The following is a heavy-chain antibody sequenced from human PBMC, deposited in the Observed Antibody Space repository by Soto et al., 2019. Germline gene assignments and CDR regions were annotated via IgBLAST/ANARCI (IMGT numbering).Heavy chain of an antibody. CDR3: ARHITNYDFWSGYYERGNFFDY. Sequence: SETLSLTCTVSGGSISSYYWSWIRQRPGKGLEWIGYIYYSGSTNYNPSLKSRVTISVDTSKNQFSLKLSSVTAADTAVYYCARHITNYDFWSGYYERGNFFDYWGQGTLVTVSS. J-gene: IGHJ4*02. CDR2: IYYSGST. V-gene: IGHV4-59*08. D-gene: IGHD3-3*01. CDR1: GGSISSYY.